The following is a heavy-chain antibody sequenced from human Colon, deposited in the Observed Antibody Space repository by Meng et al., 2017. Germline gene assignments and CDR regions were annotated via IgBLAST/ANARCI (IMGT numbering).Heavy chain of an antibody. CDR2: IRSKANSYAT. J-gene: IGHJ4*02. V-gene: IGHV3-73*01. D-gene: IGHD3-22*01. Sequence: GESLKISCAASGFTFSGSALHLVRQASGKGLEWVGRIRSKANSYATAYAASVEGRFTISRDESQNTAYLEMTSLKTEDTAVYYCSKATADGSSGYYAYWGQGTQVTVSS. CDR3: SKATADGSSGYYAY. CDR1: GFTFSGSA.